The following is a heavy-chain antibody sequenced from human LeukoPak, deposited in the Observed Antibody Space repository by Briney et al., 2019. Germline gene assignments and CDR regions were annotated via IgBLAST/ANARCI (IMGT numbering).Heavy chain of an antibody. Sequence: GESLTISCEGSGYSFTSYWISWVRQMPGKGLEWMGWIDPTDSYTTYSPSFQGHVTISADKSISTAYLQWSSLQASDTAMYYCARGDAKSSFDYWGQGTLVTVSS. CDR1: GYSFTSYW. CDR3: ARGDAKSSFDY. J-gene: IGHJ4*02. V-gene: IGHV5-10-1*01. CDR2: IDPTDSYT. D-gene: IGHD3-10*01.